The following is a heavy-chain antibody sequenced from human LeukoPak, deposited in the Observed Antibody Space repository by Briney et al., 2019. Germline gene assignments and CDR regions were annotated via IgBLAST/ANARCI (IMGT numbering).Heavy chain of an antibody. CDR1: GGSVSSTNW. J-gene: IGHJ4*02. Sequence: PSETLSLTCAVSGGSVSSTNWWTWFRQPPGKGLEWIGEVHLDGRTNYNPSLTGRLTMSVDLYENHISLKLTSVTAADTAVYYCAREGGFYRPLDYSGQGTLVTVSS. CDR3: AREGGFYRPLDY. V-gene: IGHV4-4*02. D-gene: IGHD3-3*01. CDR2: VHLDGRT.